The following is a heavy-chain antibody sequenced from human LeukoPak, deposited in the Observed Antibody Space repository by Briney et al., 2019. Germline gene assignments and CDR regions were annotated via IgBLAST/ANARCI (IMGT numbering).Heavy chain of an antibody. CDR1: GFTFSSYW. CDR2: IKQDGSEK. Sequence: GGSLRLSCAASGFTFSSYWMSWVRQAPRKGLEWVANIKQDGSEKYYVDSVKGRFTISRDNAKNSLYLQMNSLRAEDTAVYYCAREGDIAARPGDYWGQGTLVTVSS. J-gene: IGHJ4*02. D-gene: IGHD6-6*01. V-gene: IGHV3-7*01. CDR3: AREGDIAARPGDY.